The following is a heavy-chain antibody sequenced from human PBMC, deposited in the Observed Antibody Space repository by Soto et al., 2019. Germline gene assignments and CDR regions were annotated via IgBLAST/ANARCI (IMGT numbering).Heavy chain of an antibody. D-gene: IGHD2-8*01. CDR3: VRDRDTNGLIYVY. J-gene: IGHJ4*02. V-gene: IGHV1-69*12. CDR2: INPMFGLA. Sequence: QVQLVQAGAEVKKPGSSVKVSCKASGGDFSTSVINWVRQAPGQGLEWMGGINPMFGLADYAKPFQGRVAITADESTRTVYMELSGLRPGDTAVYYCVRDRDTNGLIYVYWGQGTLVTVSS. CDR1: GGDFSTSV.